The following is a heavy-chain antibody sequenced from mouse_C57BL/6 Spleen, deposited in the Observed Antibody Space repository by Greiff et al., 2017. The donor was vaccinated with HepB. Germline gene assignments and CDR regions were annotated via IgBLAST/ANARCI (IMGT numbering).Heavy chain of an antibody. CDR3: ARRGDFYAMDY. V-gene: IGHV1-64*01. J-gene: IGHJ4*01. CDR1: GYTFTSYW. CDR2: IHPNSGST. Sequence: QVQLQQPGAELVKPGASVKLSCKASGYTFTSYWMHWVKQRPGQGLEWIGMIHPNSGSTNYNEKFKSKATLTVDKSSSTAYMQLSSLTSEDSAVYYCARRGDFYAMDYWGQGTSVTVSS. D-gene: IGHD3-3*01.